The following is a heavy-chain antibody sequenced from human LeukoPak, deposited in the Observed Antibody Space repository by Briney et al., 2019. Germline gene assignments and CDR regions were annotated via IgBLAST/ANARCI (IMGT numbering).Heavy chain of an antibody. CDR2: IYTSGST. CDR1: GGSISSGSYY. V-gene: IGHV4-61*02. D-gene: IGHD2-21*02. CDR3: ARIRGDCGGDCSPFDY. J-gene: IGHJ4*02. Sequence: SQTLSLTCTVSGGSISSGSYYWSWIRQPAGKGLEWIGRIYTSGSTNYNPSLTSRVNISVDTSKNKFSLKLSSVTAADTAVYYCARIRGDCGGDCSPFDYWGQGTLVTVSS.